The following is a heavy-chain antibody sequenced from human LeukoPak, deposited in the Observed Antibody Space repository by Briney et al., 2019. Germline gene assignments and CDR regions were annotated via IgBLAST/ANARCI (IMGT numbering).Heavy chain of an antibody. CDR1: GFTFSSYA. V-gene: IGHV3-23*01. J-gene: IGHJ4*02. D-gene: IGHD6-19*01. CDR3: ARAYSSGWSLFDY. Sequence: GGSLILSCAASGFTFSSYAMSWVRQAPGKGLEWVSTISASAGSTYYADSVKGRFTVSRDNSKNTLYLQMNSLRAEDTAVYYCARAYSSGWSLFDYWGQGTLVTVSS. CDR2: ISASAGST.